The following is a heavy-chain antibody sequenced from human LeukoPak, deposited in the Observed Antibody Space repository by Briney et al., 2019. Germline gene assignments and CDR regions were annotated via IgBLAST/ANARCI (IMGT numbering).Heavy chain of an antibody. D-gene: IGHD3-10*01. J-gene: IGHJ4*02. CDR1: GFTFSSYA. CDR2: IKQDGSEK. V-gene: IGHV3-7*01. CDR3: ARDGPLYYLDY. Sequence: GTSLRLSCAASGFTFSSYAIHWVRQAPGKGLEWVANIKQDGSEKYYVDSVKGRFTISRDNAKNSLYLQMNSLRAEDTAVYYCARDGPLYYLDYWGQGTLVTVSS.